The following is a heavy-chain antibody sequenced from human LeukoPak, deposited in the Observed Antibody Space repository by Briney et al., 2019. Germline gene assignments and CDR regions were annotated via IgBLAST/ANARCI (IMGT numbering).Heavy chain of an antibody. CDR3: AKSMGYSGSWYYFDY. V-gene: IGHV3-53*01. D-gene: IGHD1-26*01. CDR2: IYSGGST. Sequence: GGSLRLSCAASGFTVSSNYMSWVRQAPGKGLEWVSVIYSGGSTYYADSVKGRFTISRDNSKTTVYLQMNSLRPEDTAVYYCAKSMGYSGSWYYFDYWGQGTLVTVSS. J-gene: IGHJ4*02. CDR1: GFTVSSNY.